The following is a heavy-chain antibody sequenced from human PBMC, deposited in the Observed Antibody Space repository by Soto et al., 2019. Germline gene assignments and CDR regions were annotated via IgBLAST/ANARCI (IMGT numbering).Heavy chain of an antibody. J-gene: IGHJ6*02. V-gene: IGHV4-34*01. D-gene: IGHD3-10*01. CDR1: CGSFSGYY. CDR2: INHSGST. Sequence: SETLSLTCAFYCGSFSGYYWSWIRQPPGKGLEWIGEINHSGSTNYNPSLKSRVTISVDTSKNQFSLKLSSVTAADTAVYYCARDLLWFGELPADYYYGMDVWGQGTTVTVSS. CDR3: ARDLLWFGELPADYYYGMDV.